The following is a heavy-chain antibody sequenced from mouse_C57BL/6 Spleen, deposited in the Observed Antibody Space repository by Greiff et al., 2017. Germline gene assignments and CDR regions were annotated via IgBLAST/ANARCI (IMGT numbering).Heavy chain of an antibody. V-gene: IGHV3-6*01. CDR1: GYSITSGYY. D-gene: IGHD4-1*01. Sequence: EVKLQESGPGLVKPSQSLSLTCSVTGYSITSGYYWNWIRQFPGNKLEWMGYISYDGSNNYNPSLKNRISITRDTSKNQFFLKLNSVTTEDTATYYCARNWDGAMDYWGQGTSVTVSS. CDR2: ISYDGSN. CDR3: ARNWDGAMDY. J-gene: IGHJ4*01.